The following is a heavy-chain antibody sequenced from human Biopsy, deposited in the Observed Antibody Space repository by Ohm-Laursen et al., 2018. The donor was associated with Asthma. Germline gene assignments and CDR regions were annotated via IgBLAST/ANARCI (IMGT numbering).Heavy chain of an antibody. CDR3: TRTTTVTTTYAMDV. CDR1: GFTFGGYA. Sequence: SLRLSCAATGFTFGGYAMSWIRQAPGKGLEWVSVIYNDGRAYYADSAKGRFTVSRDNSKNTLFLQMNSLRAEDTAVYYCTRTTTVTTTYAMDVWGRGTTVTVSS. D-gene: IGHD4-17*01. V-gene: IGHV3-53*01. J-gene: IGHJ6*02. CDR2: IYNDGRA.